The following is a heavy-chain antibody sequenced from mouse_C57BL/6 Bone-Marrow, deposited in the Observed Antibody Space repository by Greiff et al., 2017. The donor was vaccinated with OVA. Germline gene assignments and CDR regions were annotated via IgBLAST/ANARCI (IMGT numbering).Heavy chain of an antibody. D-gene: IGHD3-2*02. J-gene: IGHJ2*01. CDR2: IDPSDSYT. Sequence: QVQLQQPGAELVRPGTSVKLSCKASGYTFTSYWMHWVKQRPGQGLEWIGVIDPSDSYTTYNQKFKGKATLTVDTSSSTAYMQLSSLTSEDSAVYYCAFVRQHSYWGQGATLTVAS. V-gene: IGHV1-59*01. CDR3: AFVRQHSY. CDR1: GYTFTSYW.